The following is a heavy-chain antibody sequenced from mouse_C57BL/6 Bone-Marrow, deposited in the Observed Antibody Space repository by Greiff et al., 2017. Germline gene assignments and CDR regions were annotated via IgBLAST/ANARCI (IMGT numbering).Heavy chain of an antibody. CDR3: ARSRGLRRVPYYAMDY. Sequence: VHVKQSGPELVKPGASVKISCKASGYSFTDYNMNWVKQSNGKSLEWIGVINPNYGTTSYNQKFKGKATLTVDQSSSTAYMQLNSLTSEDSAVYYCARSRGLRRVPYYAMDYWGQGTSVTVSS. CDR1: GYSFTDYN. V-gene: IGHV1-39*01. D-gene: IGHD2-2*01. J-gene: IGHJ4*01. CDR2: INPNYGTT.